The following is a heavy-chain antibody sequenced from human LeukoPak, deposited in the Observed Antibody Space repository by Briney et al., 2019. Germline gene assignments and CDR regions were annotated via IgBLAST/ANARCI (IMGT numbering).Heavy chain of an antibody. J-gene: IGHJ5*02. V-gene: IGHV4-34*01. CDR3: ARGITGTIGRSNWFDP. D-gene: IGHD1-7*01. CDR2: INHSGST. Sequence: SETLSLTCAVYGGSFSGYYWSWIRQPPGKGLEWIGEINHSGSTNYNPSLKSRVTISVDTSKNQFSLKLSSVTAADTAVYYCARGITGTIGRSNWFDPWGQGTLVTVSS. CDR1: GGSFSGYY.